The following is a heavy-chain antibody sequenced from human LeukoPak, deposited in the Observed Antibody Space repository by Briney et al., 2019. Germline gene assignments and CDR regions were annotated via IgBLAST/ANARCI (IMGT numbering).Heavy chain of an antibody. CDR3: ARSYYDSSTRKRHIDY. D-gene: IGHD3-22*01. Sequence: PGGSLRLSCAASGFTFSSYSMNWVRQAPGKGLEWVSSISSSSSYIYYADSVKGRFTISRDNAKNSLYLQMNSLRAEDTAVYHCARSYYDSSTRKRHIDYWGQGTLVTVSS. CDR2: ISSSSSYI. CDR1: GFTFSSYS. V-gene: IGHV3-21*01. J-gene: IGHJ4*02.